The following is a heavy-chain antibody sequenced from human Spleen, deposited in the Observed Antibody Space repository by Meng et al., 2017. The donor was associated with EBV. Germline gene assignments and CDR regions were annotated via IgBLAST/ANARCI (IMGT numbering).Heavy chain of an antibody. CDR2: MNPNSGNT. V-gene: IGHV1-8*01. J-gene: IGHJ5*02. Sequence: QVPPLPHRGGVEKPGSSVKVSCKASVHTFTRYDSPLVRQATEQGLEWMGLMNPNSGNTDYAQKFQGRVTMTRNTSISTASMELSSLRSEDTAVYYCARVGARSLDPWGQGTLVTVSS. CDR1: VHTFTRYD. D-gene: IGHD1-26*01. CDR3: ARVGARSLDP.